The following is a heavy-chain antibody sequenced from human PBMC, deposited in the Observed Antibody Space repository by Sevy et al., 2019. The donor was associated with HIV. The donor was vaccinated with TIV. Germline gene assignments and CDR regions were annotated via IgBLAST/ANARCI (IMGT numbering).Heavy chain of an antibody. V-gene: IGHV3-30*02. J-gene: IGHJ4*02. D-gene: IGHD2-2*01. CDR1: GFTFSSYG. CDR3: AKDRSSVVVPAAMEDY. CDR2: IRYDGSNK. Sequence: GGSLRLSCAASGFTFSSYGMHWVRQAPGKGLEWVAFIRYDGSNKYYADSVKGRFTISRDNSKNTLYLQMNSLRAEDTAVYYCAKDRSSVVVPAAMEDYWGQRTLVTVSS.